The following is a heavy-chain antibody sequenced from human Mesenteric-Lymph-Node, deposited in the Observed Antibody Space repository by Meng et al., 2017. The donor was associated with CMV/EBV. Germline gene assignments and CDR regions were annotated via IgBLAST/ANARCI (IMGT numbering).Heavy chain of an antibody. D-gene: IGHD6-13*01. J-gene: IGHJ6*02. V-gene: IGHV4-34*01. CDR1: GGSFSGYY. CDR2: ISHSGST. Sequence: SETLSLTCAVYGGSFSGYYWNCIRQSPGKGLEWIGEISHSGSTIYNPSLKSRVTISVDTSKNQISLNLSSVTAADTAVYYCARGHITAAGFKYSYYYGLDVWGQGTTVTVSS. CDR3: ARGHITAAGFKYSYYYGLDV.